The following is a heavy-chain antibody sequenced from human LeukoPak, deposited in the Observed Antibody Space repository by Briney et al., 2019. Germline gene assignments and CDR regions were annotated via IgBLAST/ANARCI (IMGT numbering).Heavy chain of an antibody. CDR1: GGSISSGGYS. Sequence: SQTLSLTCAVSGGSISSGGYSWSWIRQPPGKGLEWIGYIYDSGRTYYNPSLKSRLSISVDRSKNQFSLKLSSVTAADTAVYYCARGTHWGQGTLVTASS. J-gene: IGHJ4*02. CDR3: ARGTH. V-gene: IGHV4-30-2*01. CDR2: IYDSGRT.